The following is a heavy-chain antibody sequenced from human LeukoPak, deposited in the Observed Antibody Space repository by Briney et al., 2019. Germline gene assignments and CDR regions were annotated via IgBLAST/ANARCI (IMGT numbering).Heavy chain of an antibody. CDR1: GYSFTSFG. CDR3: ARDLRVDTSMIFFDY. J-gene: IGHJ4*02. D-gene: IGHD3/OR15-3a*01. V-gene: IGHV1-18*01. CDR2: ISAYNGNT. Sequence: ASVKASCKASGYSFTSFGISWVRQAPGQGLEWMGWISAYNGNTNSVQKFQGRVTMTTDTSTSTAYMELRSLRSDDTAVYYCARDLRVDTSMIFFDYWGQGTVVTVSS.